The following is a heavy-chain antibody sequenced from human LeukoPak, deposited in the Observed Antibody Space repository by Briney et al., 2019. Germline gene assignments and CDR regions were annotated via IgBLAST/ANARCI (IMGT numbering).Heavy chain of an antibody. CDR2: TNHSGST. CDR1: GGSFSGYY. D-gene: IGHD1-26*01. V-gene: IGHV4-34*01. J-gene: IGHJ4*02. Sequence: SETLSLTCAVYGGSFSGYYWSWIRQPPGKGLEWIGETNHSGSTNYNPSLKSRVTISVDTSKNQFSLKLSSVTAADTAVYYCARYSGPLDYWGQGTLVTVSS. CDR3: ARYSGPLDY.